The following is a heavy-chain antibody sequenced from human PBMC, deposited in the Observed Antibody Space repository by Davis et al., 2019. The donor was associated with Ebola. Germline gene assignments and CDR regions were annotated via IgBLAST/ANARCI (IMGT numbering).Heavy chain of an antibody. Sequence: SVKVSCKASGYTFTGFYIHWARQAPGQGLEWMGGIIPIFGTANYAQKFQGRVTITADESTSTAYMELSSLRSEDTAVYYCARDGYSGYDRQDYWGQGTLVTVSS. CDR2: IIPIFGTA. CDR3: ARDGYSGYDRQDY. J-gene: IGHJ4*02. CDR1: GYTFTGFY. D-gene: IGHD5-12*01. V-gene: IGHV1-69*13.